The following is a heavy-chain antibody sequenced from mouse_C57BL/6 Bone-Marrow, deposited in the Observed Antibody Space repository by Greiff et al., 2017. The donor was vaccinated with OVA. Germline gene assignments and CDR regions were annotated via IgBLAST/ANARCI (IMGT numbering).Heavy chain of an antibody. D-gene: IGHD1-1*01. CDR2: INPNYGTT. V-gene: IGHV1-39*01. CDR3: ARGYYYGPWFAY. J-gene: IGHJ3*01. Sequence: LVESGPELVKPGASVKISCKASGYSFTDYNMNWVKQSNGKSLEWIGVINPNYGTTSYNQKFKGEATLTVDQSSSTAYMQLNSLTSEDSAVYYCARGYYYGPWFAYWGQGTLVTVSA. CDR1: GYSFTDYN.